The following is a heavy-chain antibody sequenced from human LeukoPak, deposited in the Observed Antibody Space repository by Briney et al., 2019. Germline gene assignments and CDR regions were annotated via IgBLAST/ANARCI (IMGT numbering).Heavy chain of an antibody. J-gene: IGHJ4*02. D-gene: IGHD4-17*01. CDR3: ARIYGDYVIDY. V-gene: IGHV3-48*01. Sequence: GGSLRLSCAASGFTFSSYSTNWVRQAPGKGLEWVSYISSSSSTIYCADSVKGRFTISRDNAKNSLYLQMNSLRAEDTAVYYCARIYGDYVIDYWGQGTLVTVSS. CDR1: GFTFSSYS. CDR2: ISSSSSTI.